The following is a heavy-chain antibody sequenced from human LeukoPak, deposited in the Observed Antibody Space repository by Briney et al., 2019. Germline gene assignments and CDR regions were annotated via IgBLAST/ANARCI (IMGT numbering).Heavy chain of an antibody. Sequence: SETLSLTCAVYGGSFSGYYWSWIRQPPGKGLEWIGEINHSGSTNYNPSLKSRVTISVDTSKNQFSLKLSSVTAADTAVYYCARGGMGRRDGYNSIWGQGTLVTVSS. J-gene: IGHJ4*02. CDR2: INHSGST. V-gene: IGHV4-34*01. CDR3: ARGGMGRRDGYNSI. D-gene: IGHD5-24*01. CDR1: GGSFSGYY.